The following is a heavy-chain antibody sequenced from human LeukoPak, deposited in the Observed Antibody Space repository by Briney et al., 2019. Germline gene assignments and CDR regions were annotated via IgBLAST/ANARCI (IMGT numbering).Heavy chain of an antibody. CDR2: IDWDDDK. Sequence: SGPALVKPTQTLTLTCTFSGFSLSTSGMRVSWIRQPPGKALEWLARIDWDDDKFYNTSLKTRLTISKDTSKNQVVLTMTNMDPVGTATYYCARIPTYGDYAYFDYWGQGTLVTVSS. D-gene: IGHD4-17*01. J-gene: IGHJ4*02. V-gene: IGHV2-70*04. CDR1: GFSLSTSGMR. CDR3: ARIPTYGDYAYFDY.